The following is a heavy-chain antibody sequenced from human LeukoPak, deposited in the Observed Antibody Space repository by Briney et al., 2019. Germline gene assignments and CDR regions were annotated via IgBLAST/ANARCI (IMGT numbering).Heavy chain of an antibody. V-gene: IGHV4-4*09. CDR2: IYTSGST. J-gene: IGHJ6*03. CDR3: ARSIVGATSHKTYYYYMDV. Sequence: PSETLSLTCTVSGGSISSYYWSWIRQPPGKGLDWIGYIYTSGSTNYNPSLKSRVTISVDTSKNQFSLKLSSVTAADTAVYYCARSIVGATSHKTYYYYMDVWGKGTTVTVSS. CDR1: GGSISSYY. D-gene: IGHD1-26*01.